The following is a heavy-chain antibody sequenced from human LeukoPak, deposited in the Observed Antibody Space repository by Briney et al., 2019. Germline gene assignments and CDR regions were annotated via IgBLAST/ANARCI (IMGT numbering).Heavy chain of an antibody. D-gene: IGHD6-13*01. CDR2: IYYSGST. Sequence: SETLPLTCTVSGGSNSSYYWSWVRQPPGKGLEWIGYIYYSGSTNYNPSLKSRVTISVDTSKNQFSLKLSSVTAADTAVYYCARWGSYSSSWSGMDVWGQGTTVTVSS. CDR3: ARWGSYSSSWSGMDV. CDR1: GGSNSSYY. J-gene: IGHJ6*02. V-gene: IGHV4-59*01.